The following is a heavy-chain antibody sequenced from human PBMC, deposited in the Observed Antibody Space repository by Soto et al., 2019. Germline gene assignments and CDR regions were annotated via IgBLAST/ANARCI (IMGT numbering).Heavy chain of an antibody. CDR2: INPNSGGT. Sequence: ASVKVSCKASGYTFTVYYMHWVRQAPGQGLEWMGWINPNSGGTNYAQKFQGWVTMTRDTSISTAYMELSRLRSDDTAVYYCARGEQQLARGLPLDYWGQGTLVTVSS. V-gene: IGHV1-2*04. CDR3: ARGEQQLARGLPLDY. CDR1: GYTFTVYY. J-gene: IGHJ4*02. D-gene: IGHD6-13*01.